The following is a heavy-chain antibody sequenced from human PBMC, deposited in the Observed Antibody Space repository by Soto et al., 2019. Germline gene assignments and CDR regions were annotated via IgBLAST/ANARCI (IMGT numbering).Heavy chain of an antibody. D-gene: IGHD3-3*01. CDR3: ARVGIYVNDFWSGYYKLYYYYGMDV. CDR2: IYHSGST. Sequence: PSETLSLTCAVSGYSISIGYYWGWIRQTPGKGLEWIASIYHSGSTNYNPSLKSRVTISVDTSKNQFSLKLSSVTAADTAVYYCARVGIYVNDFWSGYYKLYYYYGMDVWGQGTTVTVSS. CDR1: GYSISIGYY. V-gene: IGHV4-38-2*01. J-gene: IGHJ6*02.